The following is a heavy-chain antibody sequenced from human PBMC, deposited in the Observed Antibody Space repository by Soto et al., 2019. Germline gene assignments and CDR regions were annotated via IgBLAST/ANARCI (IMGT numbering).Heavy chain of an antibody. Sequence: QVQLQESGPGLVKPSETLSLTCTVSGGSIPNYYCSWFRQPPGKGLEWIGYINYDGYSAYNLSLKRRVTLSMVASKTQSSLMLGSVTATDTAVYYCARHGFGPLHGLVDVWGPGTTVIVSS. V-gene: IGHV4-59*08. D-gene: IGHD3-10*01. CDR1: GGSIPNYY. CDR3: ARHGFGPLHGLVDV. CDR2: INYDGYS. J-gene: IGHJ6*02.